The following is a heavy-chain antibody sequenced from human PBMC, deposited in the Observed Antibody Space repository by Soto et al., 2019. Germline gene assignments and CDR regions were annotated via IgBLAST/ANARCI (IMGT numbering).Heavy chain of an antibody. CDR2: MNPNSGNT. J-gene: IGHJ4*02. CDR3: AGGSSTWYGVSFDY. Sequence: QVQLVQSGAEVKKPGASVKVSCKASGYTFTSYDINWVRQAAGQGLEWMGWMNPNSGNTGYAQKFQGRVTMTRYTSINTAYMELNTLRSEDTAVYYCAGGSSTWYGVSFDYWGQGTLVTVSS. D-gene: IGHD6-13*01. CDR1: GYTFTSYD. V-gene: IGHV1-8*01.